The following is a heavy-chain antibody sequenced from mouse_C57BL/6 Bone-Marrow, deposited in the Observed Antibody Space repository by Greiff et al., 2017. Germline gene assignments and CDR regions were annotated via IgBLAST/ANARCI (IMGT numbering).Heavy chain of an antibody. CDR1: GFTFSDYG. J-gene: IGHJ1*03. D-gene: IGHD1-1*01. Sequence: EVMLVESGGGLVQPGGSLKLSCAASGFTFSDYGMAWVRQAPRKGPEWVAFISNLAYSIYYAATVTGRFTISRENAKNTLYLEMSSLRSEGTAMYYCAKNTVVATEWYFDVWGTGTTGTVSS. CDR3: AKNTVVATEWYFDV. CDR2: ISNLAYSI. V-gene: IGHV5-15*04.